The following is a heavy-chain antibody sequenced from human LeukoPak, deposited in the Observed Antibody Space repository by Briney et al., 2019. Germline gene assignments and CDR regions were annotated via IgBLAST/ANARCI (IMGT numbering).Heavy chain of an antibody. D-gene: IGHD3-22*01. J-gene: IGHJ4*02. V-gene: IGHV3-66*01. CDR3: ARGHDYDSSVAY. Sequence: LTGGSLRLSCAASGFTVSSNYMSWVRQAPGKGLDWVSVIYSGGSTYYADSVKGRFTIFRDNSKNKLYLQMNNLRAEDTAVYYCARGHDYDSSVAYWGQGTLVTVS. CDR1: GFTVSSNY. CDR2: IYSGGST.